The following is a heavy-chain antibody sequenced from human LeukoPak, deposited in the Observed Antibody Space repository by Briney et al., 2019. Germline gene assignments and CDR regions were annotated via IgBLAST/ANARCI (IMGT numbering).Heavy chain of an antibody. D-gene: IGHD3-10*01. Sequence: ASVKVSCKASGYTFTSYAMNWVRQAPGQGLEWMGWINTNTGNPTYAQGFTGRFVFSLDTSISAAYLQISSLKAEDTAVYYCARVGVHTMVQNYYYYYYMDVWGKGTTVTVSS. CDR3: ARVGVHTMVQNYYYYYYMDV. V-gene: IGHV7-4-1*02. J-gene: IGHJ6*03. CDR2: INTNTGNP. CDR1: GYTFTSYA.